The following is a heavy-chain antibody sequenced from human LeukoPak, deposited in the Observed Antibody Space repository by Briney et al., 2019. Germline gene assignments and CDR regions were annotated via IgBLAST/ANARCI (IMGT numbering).Heavy chain of an antibody. J-gene: IGHJ6*02. V-gene: IGHV1-24*01. CDR2: FDPEDGET. CDR1: GYTLTELS. CDR3: ARGEYSSSWLATNYYYYGMDV. Sequence: ASVKASCKVSGYTLTELSMHWVRQAPGKGLEWMGGFDPEDGETIYAQKFQGRVTMTRDTSTSTVYMELSSLRSEDTAVYYCARGEYSSSWLATNYYYYGMDVWGQGTTVTVSS. D-gene: IGHD6-13*01.